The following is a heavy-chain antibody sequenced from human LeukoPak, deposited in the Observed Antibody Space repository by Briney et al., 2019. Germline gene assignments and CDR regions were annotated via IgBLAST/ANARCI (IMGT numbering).Heavy chain of an antibody. CDR3: ARWSEPQFAFDI. CDR1: GFTFSGYW. Sequence: GGSLRLSCAASGFTFSGYWMHWVRQPPGKGLVWVSRITGDGSSTTYADSVKGRFTISRDNAKNTLYLQMISLRAEDTAVYYCARWSEPQFAFDIWGQGTMVTVSS. CDR2: ITGDGSST. V-gene: IGHV3-74*01. J-gene: IGHJ3*02.